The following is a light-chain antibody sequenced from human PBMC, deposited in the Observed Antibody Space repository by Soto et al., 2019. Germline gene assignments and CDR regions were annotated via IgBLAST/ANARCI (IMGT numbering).Light chain of an antibody. V-gene: IGKV3-20*01. Sequence: EVGLTQSPGTLSLSPGGRATLSFMASQSVSRRLAWYQQRPGQSPRLLISGASMRASGVPVRFIGSGSGTDFTLTITRLEPEDFAVYYCQQYGGSPITFGLGTRLEIK. J-gene: IGKJ5*01. CDR3: QQYGGSPIT. CDR1: QSVSRR. CDR2: GAS.